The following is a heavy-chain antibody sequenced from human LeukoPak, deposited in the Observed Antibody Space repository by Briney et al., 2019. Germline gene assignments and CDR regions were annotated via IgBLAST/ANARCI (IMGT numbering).Heavy chain of an antibody. Sequence: GVSVKVSCKASGYTFTSYYVHWVRQAPGQGLERMGIIDPGGGTTTYAQRFQGRVTMTRDTSTSTLYMELSSLRSEDTAVYYCARLSESPDYWGQGTLVTVSS. V-gene: IGHV1-46*01. J-gene: IGHJ4*02. D-gene: IGHD2/OR15-2a*01. CDR1: GYTFTSYY. CDR3: ARLSESPDY. CDR2: IDPGGGTT.